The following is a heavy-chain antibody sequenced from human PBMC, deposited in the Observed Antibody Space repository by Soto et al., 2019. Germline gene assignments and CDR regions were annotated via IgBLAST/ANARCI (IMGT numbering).Heavy chain of an antibody. Sequence: SETLSLTCTVSGGSISSYYWSWIRQPPGKGLEWIGYIYYSGSTNYNPSLKSRVTISVDTSKNQFSLKLSSVTAADTAVYYCARFRIAAAGGGWFDPRGQGTLVTVSS. J-gene: IGHJ5*02. V-gene: IGHV4-59*01. D-gene: IGHD6-13*01. CDR3: ARFRIAAAGGGWFDP. CDR2: IYYSGST. CDR1: GGSISSYY.